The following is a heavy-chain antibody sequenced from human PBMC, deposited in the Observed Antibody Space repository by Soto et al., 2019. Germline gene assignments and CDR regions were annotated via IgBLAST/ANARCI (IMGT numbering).Heavy chain of an antibody. D-gene: IGHD7-27*01. V-gene: IGHV4-4*02. CDR2: IYDSGNT. Sequence: AETLSLTCGVSGDSISTYKWWSVFRHTPGKGLEWIGEIYDSGNTRYNPSLKSRVTISKDTSKNELSLKLNSVTVADTAVYYCATCQLGEYYYAMDIWGQGTTVTVSS. CDR1: GDSISTYKW. CDR3: ATCQLGEYYYAMDI. J-gene: IGHJ6*02.